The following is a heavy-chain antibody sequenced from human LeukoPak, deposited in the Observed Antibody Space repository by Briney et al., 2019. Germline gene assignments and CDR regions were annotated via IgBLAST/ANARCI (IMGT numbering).Heavy chain of an antibody. CDR3: ARGDLWSDYPIMDFHY. Sequence: GASVRVSCKASEYTFIGYFMHWVRQAPGQGLEWMGWINPRSGGANYAQKFQGRVTMSRDTSINTAYMELSRLRFDDTAVYYCARGDLWSDYPIMDFHYWGQGTLVTVSS. J-gene: IGHJ4*02. CDR1: EYTFIGYF. V-gene: IGHV1-2*02. D-gene: IGHD3-3*01. CDR2: INPRSGGA.